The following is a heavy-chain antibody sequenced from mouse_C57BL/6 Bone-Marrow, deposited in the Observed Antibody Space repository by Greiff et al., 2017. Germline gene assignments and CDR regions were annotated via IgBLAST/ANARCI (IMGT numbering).Heavy chain of an antibody. D-gene: IGHD2-1*01. J-gene: IGHJ4*01. CDR3: ARHPVYYGNYGRAMDY. CDR1: GFTFSDYG. CDR2: ISNLAYSI. Sequence: EVMLVESGGGLVQPGGSLKLSCAASGFTFSDYGMAWVRQAPRKGPEWVAFISNLAYSIYYADTVTGRFTISRENAKNTLYLEMSSLRSEDTAMYYCARHPVYYGNYGRAMDYWGQGTSVTVSS. V-gene: IGHV5-15*01.